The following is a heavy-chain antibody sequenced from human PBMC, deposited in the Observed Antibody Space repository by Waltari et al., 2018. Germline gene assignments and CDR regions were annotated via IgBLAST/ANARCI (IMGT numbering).Heavy chain of an antibody. CDR3: TRSRYCSTTTCQVDWFDP. CDR2: INADWGST. J-gene: IGHJ5*02. CDR1: GFTFSSYW. Sequence: EVQLVESGGGLVQPGGSLRLSCAASGFTFSSYWMHWVRHAPGKELGWVSRINADWGSTSYADSVKGRFTISRDNANNTLYLQMNSLRAEDTAVYYCTRSRYCSTTTCQVDWFDPWGQGTLVTVSS. V-gene: IGHV3-74*01. D-gene: IGHD2-2*01.